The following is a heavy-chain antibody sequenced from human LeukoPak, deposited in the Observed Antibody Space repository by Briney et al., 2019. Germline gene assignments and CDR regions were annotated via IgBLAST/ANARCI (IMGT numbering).Heavy chain of an antibody. J-gene: IGHJ6*03. CDR1: GFTFSSYA. Sequence: QAGGSLRLSCAASGFTFSSYAMSWVRQAPGKGLEWVSAISGSGGSTYYADSVKGRFTISKDNSKNTLYLQMNSLRAEDTAVYYCAKGNSGYPWVVGYYYMDVWGKGTTVTVSS. CDR2: ISGSGGST. V-gene: IGHV3-23*01. CDR3: AKGNSGYPWVVGYYYMDV. D-gene: IGHD5-12*01.